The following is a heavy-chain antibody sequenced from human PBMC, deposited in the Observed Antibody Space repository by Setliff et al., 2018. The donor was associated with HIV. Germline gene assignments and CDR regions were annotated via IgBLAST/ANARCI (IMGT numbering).Heavy chain of an antibody. CDR3: ARDNPTSISSGWYGWRYYYYMDV. V-gene: IGHV1-69*10. CDR2: IITTLGIA. D-gene: IGHD6-19*01. Sequence: SVKVSCKASGGTFSSYDISWVRQAPGQGLEWMGGIITTLGIANHAQKFQGRVTITADESTSTAYMELSSLRSEDTAVYYCARDNPTSISSGWYGWRYYYYMDVWGKGTTVTVSS. CDR1: GGTFSSYD. J-gene: IGHJ6*03.